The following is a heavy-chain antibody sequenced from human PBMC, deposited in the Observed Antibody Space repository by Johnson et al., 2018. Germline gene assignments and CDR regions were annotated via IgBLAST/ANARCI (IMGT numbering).Heavy chain of an antibody. CDR3: TAKYYYGSGNYMDV. Sequence: VQLVQSGGGLAKPGGSLRLSCAASGFAFSNAWMNWVRQAPGKGLEWVGRIQRKTDAGTTDYAAPVHGRFTISRDDSKKTVYVQMNNLKTEDTGVYYCTAKYYYGSGNYMDVWGKGTTVTVSS. D-gene: IGHD3-10*01. CDR1: GFAFSNAW. V-gene: IGHV3-15*07. CDR2: IQRKTDAGTT. J-gene: IGHJ6*03.